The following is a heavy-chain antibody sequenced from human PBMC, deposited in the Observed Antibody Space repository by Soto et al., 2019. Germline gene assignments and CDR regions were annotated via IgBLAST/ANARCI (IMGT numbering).Heavy chain of an antibody. CDR3: ASYYYDSSGYPY. V-gene: IGHV3-48*01. Sequence: PGGSLRLSCAASGFIFRSYHMNWVRQAPGKGLEWVSYISGSSTTIYYGDSVKGRFTISRDNSKNTLYLQMNSLRAEDTAVYYCASYYYDSSGYPYWGQGTLVTVSS. J-gene: IGHJ4*02. CDR1: GFIFRSYH. CDR2: ISGSSTTI. D-gene: IGHD3-22*01.